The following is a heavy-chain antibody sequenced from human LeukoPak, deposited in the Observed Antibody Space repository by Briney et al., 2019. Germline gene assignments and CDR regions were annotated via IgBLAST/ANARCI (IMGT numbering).Heavy chain of an antibody. CDR3: ARVIEGSFDY. V-gene: IGHV3-66*01. CDR1: GFTVSSNY. J-gene: IGHJ4*02. D-gene: IGHD3-10*01. Sequence: GGSLRLSCAASGFTVSSNYMSWVRQAPGKGLEWVSVIYSGGSTYYADSVKGRFTISRDNSKNTLYLQMNSLRAENTAVYYCARVIEGSFDYWGQGTLVTVSS. CDR2: IYSGGST.